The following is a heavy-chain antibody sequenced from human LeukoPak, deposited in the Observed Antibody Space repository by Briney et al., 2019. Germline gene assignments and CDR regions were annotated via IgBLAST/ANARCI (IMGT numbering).Heavy chain of an antibody. CDR2: IYYSGST. D-gene: IGHD3-22*01. CDR1: GGSISSSSYY. CDR3: ARGTHRRDYYDPYYYMDV. J-gene: IGHJ6*03. Sequence: SETLSLTCTVSGGSISSSSYYWGWIRQPPGKGLEWIGSIYYSGSTYCNPSLKSRVTISVDTSKNQFSLKLSSVTAADTAVYFCARGTHRRDYYDPYYYMDVWDKGTTVTVSS. V-gene: IGHV4-39*07.